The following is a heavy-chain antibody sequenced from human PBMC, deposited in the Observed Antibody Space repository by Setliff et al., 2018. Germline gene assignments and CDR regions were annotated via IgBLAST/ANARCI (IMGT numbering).Heavy chain of an antibody. CDR3: ARDRISRYYDSGAHAFDI. CDR2: VIQSGSP. CDR1: GFSFSAFT. V-gene: IGHV3-23*01. Sequence: LRLSCETSGFSFSAFTMNWVRQAPGKGLEWVSGVIQSGSPVYADSVEGRFTVSRDNSKRTVFLQMNSLRAEDTAVYYCARDRISRYYDSGAHAFDIWGQGTMVTVSS. D-gene: IGHD3-22*01. J-gene: IGHJ3*02.